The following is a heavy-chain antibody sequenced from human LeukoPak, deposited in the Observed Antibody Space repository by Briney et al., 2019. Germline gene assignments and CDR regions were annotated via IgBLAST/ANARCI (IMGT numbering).Heavy chain of an antibody. Sequence: PGGSLRLSCSASVLPFSSYAMHGARQAPGKGLEYVAGIGSNGGSTYYADSVKGRFTISRDNSKHTLYLQMSSLRGHDTAVYYCVTRIDCGDYVKWGQGTLVTVSS. D-gene: IGHD4-17*01. J-gene: IGHJ4*02. CDR1: VLPFSSYA. CDR2: IGSNGGST. V-gene: IGHV3-64D*09. CDR3: VTRIDCGDYVK.